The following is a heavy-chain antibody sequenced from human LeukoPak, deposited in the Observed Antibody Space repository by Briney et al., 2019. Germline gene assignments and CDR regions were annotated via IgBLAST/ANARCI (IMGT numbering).Heavy chain of an antibody. Sequence: GGSLRLSCAASGFTFSSYAMSWVRQAPGKGLEWVSAISGSGGSTYYADSVKGRFTISRDNSKNTLYLPMNSLRAEDTAVYYCAKAITMIVVVPPQAFDYWGQGTLVTVSS. V-gene: IGHV3-23*01. J-gene: IGHJ4*02. CDR1: GFTFSSYA. CDR3: AKAITMIVVVPPQAFDY. CDR2: ISGSGGST. D-gene: IGHD3-22*01.